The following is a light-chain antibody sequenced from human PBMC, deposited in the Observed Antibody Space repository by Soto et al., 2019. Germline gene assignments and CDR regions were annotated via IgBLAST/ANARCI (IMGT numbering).Light chain of an antibody. J-gene: IGLJ1*01. V-gene: IGLV2-11*01. Sequence: HSALTQPRSVSGSPGQSVTISCTGTSSDVGGYNYVSWYQQHPGKAPKLMIYDVSQRPSGVPDRFSGSKSGNTASLTISGLQAEDEADYYCCSYAGIYTYVFGTGTKVTVL. CDR3: CSYAGIYTYV. CDR2: DVS. CDR1: SSDVGGYNY.